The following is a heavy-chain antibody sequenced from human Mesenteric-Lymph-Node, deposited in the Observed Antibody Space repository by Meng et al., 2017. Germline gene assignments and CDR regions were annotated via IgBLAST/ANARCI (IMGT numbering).Heavy chain of an antibody. CDR1: GYTLTTYA. J-gene: IGHJ5*02. CDR3: VRGDWFDP. Sequence: QVQLVQSGSELKKPGASVKVSCKASGYTLTTYAMNWVRQAPGQGLQWMGWINTHSGNPTYAQGFTGRFVFSLDTSVNMAYLQITSLKAEDTAVYYCVRGDWFDPWGQGTLVTVSS. CDR2: INTHSGNP. V-gene: IGHV7-4-1*04.